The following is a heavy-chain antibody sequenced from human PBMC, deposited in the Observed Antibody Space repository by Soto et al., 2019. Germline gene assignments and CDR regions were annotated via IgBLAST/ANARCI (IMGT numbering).Heavy chain of an antibody. D-gene: IGHD3-3*01. J-gene: IGHJ6*02. CDR2: IIPIFGTA. CDR3: ARAGNIISIFGVVHAKYYSGMDV. V-gene: IGHV1-69*01. Sequence: VSCKDCGGRFNSYAISWPQHAPEKGLEWMGGIIPIFGTANYAQKFQGRVTITADESTSTAYMELSSLRSEDTAVYYCARAGNIISIFGVVHAKYYSGMDVWGQGTTVT. CDR1: GGRFNSYA.